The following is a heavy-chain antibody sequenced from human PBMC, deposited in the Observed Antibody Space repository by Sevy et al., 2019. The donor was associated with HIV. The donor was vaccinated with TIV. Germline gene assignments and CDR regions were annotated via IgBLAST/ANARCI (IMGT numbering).Heavy chain of an antibody. D-gene: IGHD6-19*01. CDR2: ISAYNGNT. V-gene: IGHV1-18*04. J-gene: IGHJ4*02. Sequence: ASVKVSCKASGYTFISYRISWVRQAPGQGLEWMGWISAYNGNTSYAQKLQGRVTMTTDTSTSTAYMELRSLRSDDPAVYYCARGLQWPPGGDSDYWGQGTLVTVSS. CDR3: ARGLQWPPGGDSDY. CDR1: GYTFISYR.